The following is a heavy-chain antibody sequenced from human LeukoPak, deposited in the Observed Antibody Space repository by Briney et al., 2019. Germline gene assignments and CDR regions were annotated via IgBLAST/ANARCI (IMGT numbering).Heavy chain of an antibody. CDR3: ARGQYYYGSGKYAFDI. CDR1: GGSISSSSYY. J-gene: IGHJ3*02. Sequence: SETLSLTCTVSGGSISSSSYYWGWIRQPPGKGLEWIGSIYYSGSTYYNPSLKSRVTISVDTSKNQFSLKLSSVTAADTAVYYCARGQYYYGSGKYAFDIWGQGTMVTVSS. V-gene: IGHV4-39*07. D-gene: IGHD3-10*01. CDR2: IYYSGST.